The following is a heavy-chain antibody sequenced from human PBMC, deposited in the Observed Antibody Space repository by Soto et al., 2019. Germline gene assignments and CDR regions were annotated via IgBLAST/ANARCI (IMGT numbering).Heavy chain of an antibody. D-gene: IGHD3-16*01. CDR3: XXXVGGXDXXXKDX. CDR1: DSSFFSHG. Sequence: QVQVVQSGAEVKKPGXSVXVSCKASDSSFFSHGISWVRQAPGQGLEWMGWINVYSGKTDYAEKMKGXVTMTXDTXXXXXXXXXXXXXXXXXXVXXXXXXVGGXDXXXKDXXXQGXXITV. CDR2: INVYSGKT. V-gene: IGHV1-18*01. J-gene: IGHJ4*02.